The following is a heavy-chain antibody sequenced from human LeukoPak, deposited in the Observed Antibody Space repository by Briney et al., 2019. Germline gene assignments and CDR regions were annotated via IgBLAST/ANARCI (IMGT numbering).Heavy chain of an antibody. CDR3: AKAFYYYDSSGSLDY. D-gene: IGHD3-22*01. CDR2: ISGSGGST. J-gene: IGHJ4*02. Sequence: GGSLRLSCAASGFTFSSYAMSWVRQAPGKGLEWVSAISGSGGSTYYADSVKGRFTVSRDNSKNTLYLQMNSLRAEDTAVYYCAKAFYYYDSSGSLDYWGQGTLITVSS. V-gene: IGHV3-23*01. CDR1: GFTFSSYA.